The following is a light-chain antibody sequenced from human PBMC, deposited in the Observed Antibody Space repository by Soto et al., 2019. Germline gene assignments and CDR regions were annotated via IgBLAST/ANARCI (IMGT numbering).Light chain of an antibody. V-gene: IGKV1-6*01. CDR2: GAS. Sequence: AIQMTQSPSSLSASVGDRVTISCRARQDVRNFLSWYQQKPGRAPKLLIYGASSLQSGVPSRFSGSGSGTDFTLTINNLQPEDFATYYCLQDETYLWTFGQGTKVEIK. CDR3: LQDETYLWT. CDR1: QDVRNF. J-gene: IGKJ1*01.